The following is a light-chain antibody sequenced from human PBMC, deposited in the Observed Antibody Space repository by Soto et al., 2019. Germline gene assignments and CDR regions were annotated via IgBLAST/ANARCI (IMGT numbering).Light chain of an antibody. V-gene: IGKV3-20*01. CDR2: GAS. CDR3: QQYISSSWT. CDR1: SSY. J-gene: IGKJ1*01. Sequence: DIDLTQSPSTLSVSPGERATLSCRARSSYLAWYQHKVGQAPRLLIYGASIRATGIPDRFSGSASGTDFTLTISRLEPEDSAVYYCQQYISSSWTFGQGTKVDMK.